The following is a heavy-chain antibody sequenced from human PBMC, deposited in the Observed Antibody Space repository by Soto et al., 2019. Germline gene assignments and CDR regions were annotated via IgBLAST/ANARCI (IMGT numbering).Heavy chain of an antibody. V-gene: IGHV1-69*01. CDR2: IIPIFGTA. CDR3: ARVPTYYYGSGSYLLSMDV. J-gene: IGHJ6*02. CDR1: GGTFSSYA. D-gene: IGHD3-10*01. Sequence: QVQLVQSGAEVKKPGSSVKVSCKASGGTFSSYAISWVRQAPGQGLEWMGGIIPIFGTANYAQKFQGRVTITADESTSTAYMELSSLRSEDTAVYYCARVPTYYYGSGSYLLSMDVWGQGTTVTVSS.